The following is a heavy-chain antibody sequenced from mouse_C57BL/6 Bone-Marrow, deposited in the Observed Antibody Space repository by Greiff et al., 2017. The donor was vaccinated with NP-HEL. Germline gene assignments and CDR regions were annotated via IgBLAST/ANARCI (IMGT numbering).Heavy chain of an antibody. CDR3: ARGAGTLNYYAMDY. D-gene: IGHD4-1*01. CDR1: GSTFTGYW. Sequence: QVQLQQSGAELMKPGASVKLSCKATGSTFTGYWIEWVKQRPGHGLEWIGELLPGSGSTNYNEKFKGKATFTAATSSNTASMQLSILTTEDSAIYDCARGAGTLNYYAMDYWGQGTSVTVSS. V-gene: IGHV1-9*01. J-gene: IGHJ4*01. CDR2: LLPGSGST.